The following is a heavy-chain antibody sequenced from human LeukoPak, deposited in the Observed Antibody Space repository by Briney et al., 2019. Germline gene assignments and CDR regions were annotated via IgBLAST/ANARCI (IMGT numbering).Heavy chain of an antibody. Sequence: PGGSLRLSCAASGFTFSTYSMNWVRQAPGKGLEWVSSISGSGGRTYYADSVKGRFTISRDNSKNTLYLQLNSLRAEDTAVYYCAKVGLQQLVPAGFDYWGQGTLVTVSS. J-gene: IGHJ4*02. CDR3: AKVGLQQLVPAGFDY. CDR1: GFTFSTYS. CDR2: ISGSGGRT. V-gene: IGHV3-23*01. D-gene: IGHD6-13*01.